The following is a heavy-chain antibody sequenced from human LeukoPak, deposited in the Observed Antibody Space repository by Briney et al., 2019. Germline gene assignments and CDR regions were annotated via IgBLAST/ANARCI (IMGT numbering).Heavy chain of an antibody. D-gene: IGHD2-15*01. J-gene: IGHJ4*02. CDR3: AKDGTPGDY. CDR1: GFTFSDYY. CDR2: ISGSGGST. V-gene: IGHV3-23*01. Sequence: GGSLRLSCAASGFTFSDYYMSWVRQAPGMGLEWVSAISGSGGSTYYADSVKGRFTISRDNSKNTLYLQMSGLRADDTAVYYCAKDGTPGDYWGQGTRVTVSS.